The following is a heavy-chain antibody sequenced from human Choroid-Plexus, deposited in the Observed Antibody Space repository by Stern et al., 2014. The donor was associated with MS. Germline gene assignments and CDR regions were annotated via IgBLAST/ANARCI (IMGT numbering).Heavy chain of an antibody. Sequence: VQLGESGGGVVQPGRPLRLSCVASGFTLGSCAMHWVRQAPGQGLEWVAGVSYDGSNKYYADSVKGRFTISRDNSQNTLYMQMSSLRPEDTAVYYCAKDRQYLTYFFDHWGQGSLVTVSS. V-gene: IGHV3-30*18. CDR1: GFTLGSCA. CDR2: VSYDGSNK. CDR3: AKDRQYLTYFFDH. J-gene: IGHJ5*02. D-gene: IGHD2/OR15-2a*01.